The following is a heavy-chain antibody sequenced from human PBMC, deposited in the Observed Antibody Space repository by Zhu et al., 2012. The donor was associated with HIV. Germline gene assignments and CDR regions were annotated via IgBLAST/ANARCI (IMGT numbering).Heavy chain of an antibody. CDR2: MSRDGGSI. V-gene: IGHV3-11*04. CDR3: AGDCERDCSTISPNV. D-gene: IGHD2-15*01. J-gene: IGHJ6*04. CDR1: GFNISDRY. Sequence: QEQLVESGGALVKPGGSLRLSCAASGFNISDRYMSWIRQVPGKGLEWVSHMSRDGGSIKYGDSVRGRFTISRDNAKNSMHLQMNSLRAEDTAVYYCAGDCERDCSTISPNVRGKGTTVTVSS.